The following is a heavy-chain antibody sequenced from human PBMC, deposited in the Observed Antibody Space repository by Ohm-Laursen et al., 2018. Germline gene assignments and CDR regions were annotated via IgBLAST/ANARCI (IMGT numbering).Heavy chain of an antibody. J-gene: IGHJ3*02. CDR3: VALAVAALDAFDI. V-gene: IGHV3-30*03. CDR1: GFTFSSYG. Sequence: SLRLSCAASGFTFSSYGMHWVRQAPGKGLEWVAVISYDGSNKYYADSVKGRFTISRDNSKNTLYLQMNSLRAEDTAVYYCVALAVAALDAFDIWGQGTMVTVSS. D-gene: IGHD6-19*01. CDR2: ISYDGSNK.